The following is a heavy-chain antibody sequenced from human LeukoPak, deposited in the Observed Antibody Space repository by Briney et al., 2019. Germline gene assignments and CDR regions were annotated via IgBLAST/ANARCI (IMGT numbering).Heavy chain of an antibody. CDR2: IRYDGSNK. CDR1: GFTFSSYG. D-gene: IGHD3-3*01. J-gene: IGHJ5*02. V-gene: IGHV3-30*02. CDR3: AMRITIFGVSRADWFDP. Sequence: QPGGSLRFSCAASGFTFSSYGMHWVRQAPGKGLEWVAFIRYDGSNKYYADSVKGRFTISRDNSKNTLYLQMNSLRAEDTAVYYCAMRITIFGVSRADWFDPWGQGTLVTVSS.